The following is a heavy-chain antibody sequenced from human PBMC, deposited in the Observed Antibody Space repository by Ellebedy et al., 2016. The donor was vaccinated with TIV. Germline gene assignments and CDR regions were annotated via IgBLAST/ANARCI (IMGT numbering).Heavy chain of an antibody. Sequence: PGGSLRLSCAASGFIFSSYGMHWVRQAPGKGLEWVAVISYDGRSQHYADSVKGRFTISRDNSNNTLFLQMKSLRAEDTAVYFCAKSSIAARHGLSCVDYWGQGSLVTVSS. CDR1: GFIFSSYG. CDR2: ISYDGRSQ. V-gene: IGHV3-30*18. J-gene: IGHJ4*02. D-gene: IGHD6-6*01. CDR3: AKSSIAARHGLSCVDY.